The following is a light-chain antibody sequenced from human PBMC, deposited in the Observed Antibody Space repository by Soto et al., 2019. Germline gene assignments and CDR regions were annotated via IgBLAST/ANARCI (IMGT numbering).Light chain of an antibody. J-gene: IGLJ3*02. V-gene: IGLV2-14*03. CDR3: SSYTTINTVVL. CDR2: DVN. Sequence: QSVLTQPDSVAGSPGQSITFSCTGTTSDIGAYNYFSWYQHQPGKDPKLLIYDVNARPSGVSDRFSGSRYGTTASLTTHGLPAEEGDDYFCSSYTTINTVVLFGGGTKLTVL. CDR1: TSDIGAYNY.